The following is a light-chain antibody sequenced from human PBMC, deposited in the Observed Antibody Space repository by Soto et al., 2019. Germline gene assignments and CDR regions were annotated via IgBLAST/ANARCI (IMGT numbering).Light chain of an antibody. Sequence: NCMLTQPHSVSESPGKTVTISCTRSSGSIASNYVQWYQQRPGSAPTTVIYEDNQRPSGVPDRFSGSIDSSSNSASLTISGLKTEDEADYYCQSYDSSIYVVFGGGTKLTVL. CDR3: QSYDSSIYVV. CDR1: SGSIASNY. J-gene: IGLJ2*01. V-gene: IGLV6-57*04. CDR2: EDN.